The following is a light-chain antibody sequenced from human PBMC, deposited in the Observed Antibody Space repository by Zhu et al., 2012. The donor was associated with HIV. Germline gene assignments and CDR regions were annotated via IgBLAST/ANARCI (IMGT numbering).Light chain of an antibody. J-gene: IGKJ5*01. V-gene: IGKV3-20*01. CDR3: QQYGGSPIT. CDR2: GAS. CDR1: QSVSNNY. Sequence: EIVLTQSPDILSLSPGERATLSCRASQSVSNNYLAWYQQEPGQAPRPLIYGASGRASGIPDRFSGSGSGTDFTLTINRLESEDFAVYYCQQYGGSPITFGQGTRLEIK.